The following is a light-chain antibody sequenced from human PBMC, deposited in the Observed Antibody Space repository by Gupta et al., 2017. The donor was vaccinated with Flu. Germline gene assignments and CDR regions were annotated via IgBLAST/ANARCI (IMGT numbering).Light chain of an antibody. CDR2: AAS. Sequence: IQVTQSPSSLSASVGDRVTITCRASQSISVSLSWYQQKAGKAPKLLIFAASRVLSGVPSRFSGSGSGTDFTLTITRRQPEDFATYYCQQRDSSPFTFGHGTTVDIK. V-gene: IGKV1-39*01. J-gene: IGKJ3*01. CDR3: QQRDSSPFT. CDR1: QSISVS.